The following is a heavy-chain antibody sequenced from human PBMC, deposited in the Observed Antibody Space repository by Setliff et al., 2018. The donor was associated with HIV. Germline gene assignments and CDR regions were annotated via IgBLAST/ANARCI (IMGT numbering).Heavy chain of an antibody. CDR2: MSHSGST. CDR1: GGSISSGTYY. Sequence: SETLSLTCSVSGGSISSGTYYWGWIRQPPGKGLEWIGSMSHSGSTLYTPSLKSRVTISVDTSNNHFSLKLRSVTAADTAVYYCVRGANFYTPRKRIFDHWGQGVLVTVPQ. V-gene: IGHV4-39*07. J-gene: IGHJ4*02. CDR3: VRGANFYTPRKRIFDH. D-gene: IGHD3-3*01.